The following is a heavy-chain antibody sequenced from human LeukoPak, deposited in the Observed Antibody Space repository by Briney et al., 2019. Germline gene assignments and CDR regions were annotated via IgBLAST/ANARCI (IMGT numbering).Heavy chain of an antibody. V-gene: IGHV3-9*01. CDR1: GFTFDDYA. CDR3: AKERYGDYGQLDY. Sequence: KPGGSLRLSCAASGFTFDDYAMHWVRQAPGKGLEWVSGISWNSGSIGYVDSVKGRFTISRDNAKNSLYLQMNSLRAEDTALYYCAKERYGDYGQLDYWGQGTLVTVSS. D-gene: IGHD4-17*01. J-gene: IGHJ4*02. CDR2: ISWNSGSI.